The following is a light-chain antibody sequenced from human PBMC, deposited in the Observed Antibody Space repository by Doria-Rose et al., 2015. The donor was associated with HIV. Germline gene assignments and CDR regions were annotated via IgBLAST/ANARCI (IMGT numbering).Light chain of an antibody. CDR2: TVT. V-gene: IGLV2-14*01. CDR3: SSYTSDITWV. J-gene: IGLJ3*02. Sequence: VSGSPGQSITTSCTGTSDDVGGYNYVSWYQQHPGKAPKLVIYTVTARPSGVSNRFSGSKSGNTASLTISGLQAEDEADYYCSSYTSDITWVFGGGTKLTV. CDR1: SDDVGGYNY.